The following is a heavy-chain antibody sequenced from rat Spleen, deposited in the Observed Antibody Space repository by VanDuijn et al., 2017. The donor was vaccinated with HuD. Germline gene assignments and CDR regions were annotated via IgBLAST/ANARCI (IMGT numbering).Heavy chain of an antibody. CDR1: GFTFSDYG. Sequence: EVQLVESGGGLVQPGRSLKLSCSASGFTFSDYGMHWIRQAPTNGLEWVASISPSGSTTHYRDSVRGRFTIFRDVAKSTLYLQMDSLRADDTATYYCATAGSRVSRFAYWGQGTLVTVSS. D-gene: IGHD1-4*01. CDR3: ATAGSRVSRFAY. V-gene: IGHV5-19*01. J-gene: IGHJ3*01. CDR2: ISPSGSTT.